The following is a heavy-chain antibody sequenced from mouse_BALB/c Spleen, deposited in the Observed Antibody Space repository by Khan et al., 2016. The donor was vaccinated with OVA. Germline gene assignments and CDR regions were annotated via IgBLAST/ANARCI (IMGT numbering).Heavy chain of an antibody. Sequence: EVELVESGGDLVEPGGSLKLSCAASGFTFSSYSMSWVRQTPDKRLEWVATISSGGDYTYYPDIVKGRFTISRDNAKNTLYLQRSSLKSEDTAMYYCASHLTESFAYWGQGTLVAVSA. J-gene: IGHJ3*01. D-gene: IGHD4-1*01. CDR1: GFTFSSYS. CDR2: ISSGGDYT. V-gene: IGHV5-6*01. CDR3: ASHLTESFAY.